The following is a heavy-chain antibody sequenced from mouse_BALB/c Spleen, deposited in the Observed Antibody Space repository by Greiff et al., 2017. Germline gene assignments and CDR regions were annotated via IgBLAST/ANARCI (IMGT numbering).Heavy chain of an antibody. CDR3: ARDNYDWYFDV. CDR1: GFSLPSYV. V-gene: IGHV2-9*02. D-gene: IGHD1-1*02. J-gene: IGHJ1*01. Sequence: VQGVESGPGLLAPSQSLSLTCTVSGFSLPSYVVDWVRQPPGKGLELLGVIWAGGGTNYNSALMSRLSISTDNSKSQVFLKMNSLQTDDTTMYYCARDNYDWYFDVWGAGTTVTVSS. CDR2: IWAGGGT.